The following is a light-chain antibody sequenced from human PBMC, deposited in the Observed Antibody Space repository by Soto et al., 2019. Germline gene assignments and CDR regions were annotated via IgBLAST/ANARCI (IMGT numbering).Light chain of an antibody. CDR1: SSDVGGYNY. V-gene: IGLV2-8*01. J-gene: IGLJ3*02. CDR3: SSFASSNTWV. CDR2: EVT. Sequence: QAVVTQPPSASGSPGQSVTISCTGTSSDVGGYNYVSWYQQHAGKAPKLVIYEVTKRPSGVPDRFSGSKSANTASLTVSGLQAEDEADYYCSSFASSNTWVFGGGTKLTVL.